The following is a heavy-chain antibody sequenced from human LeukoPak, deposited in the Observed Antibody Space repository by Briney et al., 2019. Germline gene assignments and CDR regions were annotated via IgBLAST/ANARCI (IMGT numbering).Heavy chain of an antibody. D-gene: IGHD5-12*01. CDR1: GFTFSSYS. V-gene: IGHV3-21*01. CDR3: AREGMVATFDY. CDR2: ISSSSSYI. J-gene: IGHJ4*02. Sequence: GGSLRLSCAASGFTFSSYSMNWVRQAPGKGLEWVSSISSSSSYIYYADSVKGRFTISRDKAKNSLYLEMNSLRAEDTAIYYCAREGMVATFDYWGQGTLVTVSS.